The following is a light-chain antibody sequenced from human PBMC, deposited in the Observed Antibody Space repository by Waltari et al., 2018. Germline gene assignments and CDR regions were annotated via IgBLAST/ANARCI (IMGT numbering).Light chain of an antibody. J-gene: IGLJ1*01. V-gene: IGLV2-14*03. CDR1: SRDVGAYTY. CDR3: ASYTSRNTLV. Sequence: QSALTQPASVSGSPGQSITISCTGTSRDVGAYTYISWYQQHPGKVPKVMIFDGSNRPSGFSNRFSGSKSGNTASLTISGLQAEDEADYYCASYTSRNTLVFGSGTKVTIL. CDR2: DGS.